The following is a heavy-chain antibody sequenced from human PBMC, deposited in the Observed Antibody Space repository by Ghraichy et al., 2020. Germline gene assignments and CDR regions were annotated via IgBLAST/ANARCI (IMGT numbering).Heavy chain of an antibody. J-gene: IGHJ4*02. CDR1: GFTFSSYA. D-gene: IGHD1-26*01. V-gene: IGHV3-23*01. CDR3: ATGYQNDY. Sequence: GGSLRLSCAASGFTFSSYAMTWVRQAPGKGLEWVSTISGSGGNTYYADSVKGRFTISRDNSNNTLYLQMNSLRVEDTAIYYCATGYQNDYWGQGTLVTVSS. CDR2: ISGSGGNT.